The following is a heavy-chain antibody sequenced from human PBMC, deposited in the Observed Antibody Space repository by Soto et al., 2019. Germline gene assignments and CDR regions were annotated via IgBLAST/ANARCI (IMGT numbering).Heavy chain of an antibody. Sequence: QVQLQESGPGLVKPSETLSLTCTVSGGSISSYYWSWIRQPPGKGLEWIGYIYYSGSTNYNPSLTSRVTISVDTSKNQFSLKLPSVTAADTAVYYCARGGWFEESWGQGTLVTVSS. J-gene: IGHJ4*02. CDR1: GGSISSYY. CDR2: IYYSGST. CDR3: ARGGWFEES. V-gene: IGHV4-59*01. D-gene: IGHD3-10*01.